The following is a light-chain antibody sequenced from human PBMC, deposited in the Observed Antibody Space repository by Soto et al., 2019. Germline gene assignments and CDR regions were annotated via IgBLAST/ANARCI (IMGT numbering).Light chain of an antibody. Sequence: EIVLTQSPATLSLSPGERVTLSCRASQSVSNYLAWYQQKPGQAPRLLVSAASNRATGIPARFSGSGSGTDFTLTISSLEPEDFAVYYCQPYGSSPLTVGGATKVDIK. CDR1: QSVSNY. CDR2: AAS. V-gene: IGKV3-11*01. J-gene: IGKJ4*01. CDR3: QPYGSSPLT.